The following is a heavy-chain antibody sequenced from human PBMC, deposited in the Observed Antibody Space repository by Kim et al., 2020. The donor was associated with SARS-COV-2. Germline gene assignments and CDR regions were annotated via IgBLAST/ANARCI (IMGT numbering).Heavy chain of an antibody. D-gene: IGHD5-18*01. CDR1: GFTVSSNY. Sequence: GGSLRLSCAASGFTVSSNYMNWVRQAPGKGLEWVSVVYSGGSTNYADSVMGRFTISRDNSKNTLSLQMNSLRAEDTAVYYCARDSLLDTAFPSYYYYGMDVWGQGTTVTVSS. J-gene: IGHJ6*02. V-gene: IGHV3-66*01. CDR3: ARDSLLDTAFPSYYYYGMDV. CDR2: VYSGGST.